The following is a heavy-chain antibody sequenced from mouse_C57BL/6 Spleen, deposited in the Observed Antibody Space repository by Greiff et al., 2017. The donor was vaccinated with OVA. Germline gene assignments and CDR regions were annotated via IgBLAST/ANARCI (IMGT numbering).Heavy chain of an antibody. J-gene: IGHJ4*01. Sequence: QVHVKQPGAELVRPGSSVKLSCKASGYTFTSYWMDWVKQRPGQGLEWIGNIYPSDSETHYNQKFKDKATLTVDKSSSTAYMQLSSLTSEDSAVYYCASGGGYDSYYAMDYWGQGTSVTVSS. CDR2: IYPSDSET. V-gene: IGHV1-61*01. CDR1: GYTFTSYW. CDR3: ASGGGYDSYYAMDY. D-gene: IGHD2-2*01.